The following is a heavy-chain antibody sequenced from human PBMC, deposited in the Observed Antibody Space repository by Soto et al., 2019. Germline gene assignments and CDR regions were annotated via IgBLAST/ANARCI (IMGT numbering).Heavy chain of an antibody. Sequence: GGSLRLSCAASGFTFSDYYMSWFRQAPGKGLEWVSYISSSGSTIHDADSVKGRFTISRDNAKNSLYLQMNSLRAEDTAVYYCARLGSIAAAGTPDYWGQGTLVTVSS. CDR2: ISSSGSTI. CDR1: GFTFSDYY. V-gene: IGHV3-11*01. CDR3: ARLGSIAAAGTPDY. J-gene: IGHJ4*02. D-gene: IGHD6-13*01.